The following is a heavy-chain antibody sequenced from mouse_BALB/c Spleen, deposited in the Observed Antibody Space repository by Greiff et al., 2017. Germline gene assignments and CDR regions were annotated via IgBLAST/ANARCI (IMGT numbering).Heavy chain of an antibody. J-gene: IGHJ1*01. CDR1: GYTFTSYY. V-gene: IGHV1-53*01. CDR2: INPSNGGT. D-gene: IGHD1-2*01. Sequence: VQLQQSGAELVKPGASVKLSCKASGYTFTSYYMYWVKQRPGQGLEWIGEINPSNGGTNFNEKFKSKATLTVDKSSSTAYMQLSSLTSEDTAVYYCARGGTTAPYWYFDVWGAGTTVTVSS. CDR3: ARGGTTAPYWYFDV.